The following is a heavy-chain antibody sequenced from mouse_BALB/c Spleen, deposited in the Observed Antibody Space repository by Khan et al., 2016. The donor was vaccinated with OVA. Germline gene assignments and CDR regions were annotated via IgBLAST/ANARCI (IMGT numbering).Heavy chain of an antibody. J-gene: IGHJ3*01. CDR1: AFSLTTYG. CDR3: ARNSDRYEFSY. Sequence: VQLVESGPGLVQPSQSLSITCTVSAFSLTTYGIHWVRQSPGKGLEWLGVIWSGGNAVYNAAFISRLIISTDNYKSPVFFKMNSLQACYKATFYCARNSDRYEFSYWGLGTLVTVSA. V-gene: IGHV2-4-1*01. D-gene: IGHD2-3*01. CDR2: IWSGGNA.